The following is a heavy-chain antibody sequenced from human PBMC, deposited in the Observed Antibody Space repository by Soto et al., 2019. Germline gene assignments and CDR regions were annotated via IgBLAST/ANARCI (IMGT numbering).Heavy chain of an antibody. J-gene: IGHJ5*02. V-gene: IGHV3-11*01. Sequence: PGGSLRLSCAASGFAFSDYYMSWIRRAPGKGLEWVSYISSSGGSTYYADSVKGRFTMSRDNAKNSLYLQMNSLRAEDTAIYYCASRIAAPTWGQGTLVTVSS. D-gene: IGHD6-6*01. CDR2: ISSSGGST. CDR3: ASRIAAPT. CDR1: GFAFSDYY.